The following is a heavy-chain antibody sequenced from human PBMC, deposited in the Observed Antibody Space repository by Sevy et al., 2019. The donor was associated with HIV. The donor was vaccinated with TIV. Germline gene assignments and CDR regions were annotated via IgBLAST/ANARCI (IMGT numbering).Heavy chain of an antibody. CDR1: GYTFTSYG. CDR3: ARDGERIAFGPYYYYYGMDV. CDR2: ISAYNGNT. J-gene: IGHJ6*02. V-gene: IGHV1-18*01. D-gene: IGHD3-3*02. Sequence: ASVKVSCKASGYTFTSYGISWVRQAPGQGLEWMGWISAYNGNTNYAQKLQGRVTMTTDTSTSTAYMELRSLRSDDTAVYYCARDGERIAFGPYYYYYGMDVWGQGTTVTVSS.